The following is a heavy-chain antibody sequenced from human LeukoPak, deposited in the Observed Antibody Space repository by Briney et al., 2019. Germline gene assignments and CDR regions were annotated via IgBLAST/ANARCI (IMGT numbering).Heavy chain of an antibody. J-gene: IGHJ6*03. CDR2: INHSGST. CDR1: GGSFSGYY. CDR3: ARGFVNHFTTFGVGLYYMDV. D-gene: IGHD3-3*01. V-gene: IGHV4-34*01. Sequence: SETLSLTCAVYGGSFSGYYWSWIRQPPGKGLEWIGEINHSGSTNYNPSLKSRVTISVDTSKNQFSLKLSSVTAADTAVYYCARGFVNHFTTFGVGLYYMDVWGKGTTVTVSS.